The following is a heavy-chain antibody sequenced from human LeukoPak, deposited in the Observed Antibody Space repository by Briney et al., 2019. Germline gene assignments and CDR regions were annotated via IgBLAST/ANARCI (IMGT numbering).Heavy chain of an antibody. V-gene: IGHV3-64*05. D-gene: IGHD1-14*01. CDR3: VKGAAGEYYSYHMDV. Sequence: GGSLRLSCSDSGFSFSSYAICCGRQAPEKGLEYVSAISSNGDSTYCADSVKGRFTISRDNSKNTLFIQMSSLKTEDTAVYYCVKGAAGEYYSYHMDVWGQGTTVIVSS. J-gene: IGHJ6*02. CDR1: GFSFSSYA. CDR2: ISSNGDST.